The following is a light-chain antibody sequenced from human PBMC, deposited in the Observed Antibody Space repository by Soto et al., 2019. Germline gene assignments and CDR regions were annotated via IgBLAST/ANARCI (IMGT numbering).Light chain of an antibody. CDR1: QSVLYSSNNKNY. J-gene: IGKJ2*01. CDR2: WAS. Sequence: DIVMTQSPDSLAVSLGERATINCKSSQSVLYSSNNKNYFSWYQHKPGQPPKLLIYWASTRESGVPDRFSGSGSGTDFTLTISGLQAEDVAVYYCQQYYTTPYTFGQGTKLEIK. CDR3: QQYYTTPYT. V-gene: IGKV4-1*01.